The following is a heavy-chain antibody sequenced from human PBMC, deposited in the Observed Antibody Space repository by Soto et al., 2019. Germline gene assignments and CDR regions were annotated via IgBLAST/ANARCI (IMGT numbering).Heavy chain of an antibody. CDR3: ARQLVAATQPKQEWFDP. D-gene: IGHD2-15*01. CDR1: GYSFTTYW. Sequence: PGESLKISCKGSGYSFTTYWIGWVRQMPGKGLEWMGIIYPGDSDTRYSPSFQGQVIISADKSISTAYLQWSSLKASDTAMYYCARQLVAATQPKQEWFDPWGQGTLVTVSS. V-gene: IGHV5-51*01. J-gene: IGHJ5*02. CDR2: IYPGDSDT.